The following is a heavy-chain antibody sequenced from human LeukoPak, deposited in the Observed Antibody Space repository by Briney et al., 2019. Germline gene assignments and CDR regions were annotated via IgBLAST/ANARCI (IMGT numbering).Heavy chain of an antibody. J-gene: IGHJ4*02. V-gene: IGHV4-34*01. CDR3: ARGTTVTY. CDR1: GGSFSGYY. D-gene: IGHD4-17*01. Sequence: PSETLSLTCAVYGGSFSGYYWSWIRQPPGKGLEWIGEINHSGSTNYNPSLKSRVTISVDTSKNQFSLKLSSVTAADMAVYYCARGTTVTYWGRGTLVTVSS. CDR2: INHSGST.